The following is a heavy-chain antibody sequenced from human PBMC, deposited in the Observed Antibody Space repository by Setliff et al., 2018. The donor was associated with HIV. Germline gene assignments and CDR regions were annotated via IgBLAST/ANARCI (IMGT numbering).Heavy chain of an antibody. J-gene: IGHJ4*02. V-gene: IGHV4-38-2*01. CDR2: IYNSGTN. Sequence: PSETLSLTCAVSGYSISRGYYWGWIRQTPGKGLAWIGNIYNSGTNYYNPSLKSRVTISIDTSKNQFSLRLSSVTAADTAVYYCAGQGEVGAPFDYWGQGTLVTVSS. CDR3: AGQGEVGAPFDY. D-gene: IGHD1-26*01. CDR1: GYSISRGYY.